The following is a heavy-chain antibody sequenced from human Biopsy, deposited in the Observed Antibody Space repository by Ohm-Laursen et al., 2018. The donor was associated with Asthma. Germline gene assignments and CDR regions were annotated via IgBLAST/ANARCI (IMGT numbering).Heavy chain of an antibody. CDR2: MSYDGSIK. J-gene: IGHJ4*02. D-gene: IGHD3-10*01. V-gene: IGHV3-33*05. CDR1: GFTFSSYG. CDR3: ARGLDYSGRSGFDY. Sequence: SLRLSCTASGFTFSSYGMDWVRQAPGKGLEWVGLMSYDGSIKDYADSVKGRFTISRDNSMNTLYLHMNSLRVEDTAVYYCARGLDYSGRSGFDYWGQGTLVTVSS.